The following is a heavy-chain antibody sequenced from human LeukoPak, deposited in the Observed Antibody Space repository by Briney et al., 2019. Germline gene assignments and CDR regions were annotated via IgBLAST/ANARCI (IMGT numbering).Heavy chain of an antibody. CDR3: ARDLSGGGLDY. J-gene: IGHJ4*02. Sequence: GGSLRLSCAASGFTFTSYAMHWVRQAPGKGLEYVSAISNNGVRIYYANSVKGRFTISRDNSKNTLYLQMGSLRAEDMAVYYCARDLSGGGLDYWGQGTLSPSPQ. CDR2: ISNNGVRI. V-gene: IGHV3-64*01. D-gene: IGHD3-10*01. CDR1: GFTFTSYA.